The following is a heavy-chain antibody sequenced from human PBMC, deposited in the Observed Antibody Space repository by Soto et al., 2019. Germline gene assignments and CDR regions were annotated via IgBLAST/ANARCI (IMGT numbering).Heavy chain of an antibody. CDR3: AKGRGSGWAWYFDN. V-gene: IGHV3-23*01. D-gene: IGHD6-19*01. CDR1: GFTFKESA. J-gene: IGHJ4*02. Sequence: EVRLLEAGGGLKQPGGSLRLSCAASGFTFKESAMNWVRQAPGKGLEWVASISDTGASTWYAESVRGRLSISRGNSKNTLYLQMNSRRGEDTAVYYCAKGRGSGWAWYFDNWGQGTLVTVSS. CDR2: ISDTGAST.